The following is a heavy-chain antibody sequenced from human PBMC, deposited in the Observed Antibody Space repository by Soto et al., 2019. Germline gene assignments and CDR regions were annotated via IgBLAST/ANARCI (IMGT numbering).Heavy chain of an antibody. D-gene: IGHD4-4*01. V-gene: IGHV4-30-4*01. CDR2: IYYSGST. CDR3: ARAGRGGNYFFDY. CDR1: GGSFTSADFY. J-gene: IGHJ4*02. Sequence: SETLSLTCTVSGGSFTSADFYWSWLRQPPGKGLEWIGYIYYSGSTYYNPSLKSRVTISADTSKNQFSLNLSSVTAADTAVYYCARAGRGGNYFFDYWGKGTLVTV.